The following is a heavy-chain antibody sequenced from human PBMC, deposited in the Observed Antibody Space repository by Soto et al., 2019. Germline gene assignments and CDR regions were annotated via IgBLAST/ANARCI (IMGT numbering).Heavy chain of an antibody. CDR1: GGAINRYY. Sequence: PSQTMRVTWTVSGGAINRYYWTWSRQPAGKGLEWIGRIYSSGSTKYNPSLQSRFTMSLGTSKNQFSLRLTSVTAADTAVYYCARGPRFSDWFPPWCHGTLLTV. J-gene: IGHJ5*02. V-gene: IGHV4-4*07. CDR3: ARGPRFSDWFPP. D-gene: IGHD3-3*01. CDR2: IYSSGST.